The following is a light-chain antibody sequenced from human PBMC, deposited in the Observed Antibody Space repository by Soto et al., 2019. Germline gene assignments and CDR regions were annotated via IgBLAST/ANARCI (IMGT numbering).Light chain of an antibody. V-gene: IGLV2-14*03. CDR3: SSYTSTSTVV. Sequence: QSALTQPASVSGSPGQSISISCTGTSSDVGAYNFVSWYQRHPGKAPKLMIYDVSNRPSGVSIRFSGSKSGNTASLTISGLQAEYEADYYCSSYTSTSTVVFGGGTKVTVL. CDR2: DVS. J-gene: IGLJ3*02. CDR1: SSDVGAYNF.